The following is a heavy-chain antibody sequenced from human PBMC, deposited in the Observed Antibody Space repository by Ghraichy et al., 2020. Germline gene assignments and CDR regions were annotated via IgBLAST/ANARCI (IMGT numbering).Heavy chain of an antibody. CDR3: ARGYRAAAGTEGMDV. D-gene: IGHD6-13*01. CDR2: MNPNSGNT. Sequence: ASVKVSCKASGYTFTSYDINWVRQATGQGLEWMGWMNPNSGNTGYAQKFQGRVTMTRNTSISTAYMELSSLRSEDTAVYYCARGYRAAAGTEGMDVWGQGTTVTVSS. J-gene: IGHJ6*02. CDR1: GYTFTSYD. V-gene: IGHV1-8*01.